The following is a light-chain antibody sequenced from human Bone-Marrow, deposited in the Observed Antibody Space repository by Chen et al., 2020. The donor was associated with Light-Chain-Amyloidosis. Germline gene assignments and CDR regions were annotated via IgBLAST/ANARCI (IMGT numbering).Light chain of an antibody. V-gene: IGLV2-14*01. CDR1: SSDVGGDNH. Sequence: QAALTQPASVSGSPAQSITISCTGTSSDVGGDNHVSWYQQHPDKAPKLMINEVTNRPSWVPDRFSGSKSDNTASLTISGLQTEDEADYFCSSYTITNTLVFGSGTRVTVL. J-gene: IGLJ1*01. CDR3: SSYTITNTLV. CDR2: EVT.